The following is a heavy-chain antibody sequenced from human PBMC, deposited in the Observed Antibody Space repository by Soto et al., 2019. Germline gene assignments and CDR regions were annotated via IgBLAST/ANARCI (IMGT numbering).Heavy chain of an antibody. V-gene: IGHV3-11*06. CDR3: ARSGDNYNRLDY. D-gene: IGHD1-1*01. CDR2: SSNSGTFS. J-gene: IGHJ4*02. Sequence: VGSLRLSCEGSGFTFSDYYISWIRQAPGKGLEWISYSSNSGTFSRYADSVKGRFSISRDNTKNLLYLQMNSLRAEDTAVYYCARSGDNYNRLDYWGQGT. CDR1: GFTFSDYY.